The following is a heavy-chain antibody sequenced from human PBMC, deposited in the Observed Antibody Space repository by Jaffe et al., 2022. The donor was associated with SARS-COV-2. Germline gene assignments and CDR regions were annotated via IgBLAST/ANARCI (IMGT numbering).Heavy chain of an antibody. CDR3: ARDDIIVVVAAGGGNYFYYGMDV. V-gene: IGHV1-18*01. D-gene: IGHD2-2*01. J-gene: IGHJ6*02. CDR1: GYIFSSYG. CDR2: ISGYSGNT. Sequence: QVQLVQSGGEVKKPGASVKVSCTASGYIFSSYGISWMRQAPGQGPEWMGWISGYSGNTNYAEKFQGRVTMTTDTSTSTAYLELRSLRSDDTAVYYCARDDIIVVVAAGGGNYFYYGMDVWGQGTTVTVSS.